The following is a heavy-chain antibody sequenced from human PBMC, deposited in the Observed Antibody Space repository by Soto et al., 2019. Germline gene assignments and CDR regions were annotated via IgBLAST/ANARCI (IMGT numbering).Heavy chain of an antibody. D-gene: IGHD3-10*01. CDR2: INAGNGYT. V-gene: IGHV1-3*01. Sequence: ASVKVFCRASGYSLTSYALHWGRQDTGQRGEWMGWINAGNGYTKCSQKFQVRVTITRDTSASTAYKELSSLRSEDTAVYYCARIRSIRSGSYYNRFGMDVWGQGTTVTVS. CDR3: ARIRSIRSGSYYNRFGMDV. CDR1: GYSLTSYA. J-gene: IGHJ6*02.